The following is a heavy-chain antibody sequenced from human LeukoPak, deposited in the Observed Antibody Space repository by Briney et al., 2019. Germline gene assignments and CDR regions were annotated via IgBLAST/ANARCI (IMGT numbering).Heavy chain of an antibody. CDR2: IYYSGST. J-gene: IGHJ6*03. Sequence: PSQTLSLNCTVSGASISSGNSYWSWIRQPPGKGLEWIGYIYYSGSTYYNPSLKSRVTISVDTSKNQFSLKLSSVTAADTAVYYCARSNCGYDSIPNYMDVWGKGTTVTVSS. CDR3: ARSNCGYDSIPNYMDV. CDR1: GASISSGNSY. D-gene: IGHD5-12*01. V-gene: IGHV4-30-4*08.